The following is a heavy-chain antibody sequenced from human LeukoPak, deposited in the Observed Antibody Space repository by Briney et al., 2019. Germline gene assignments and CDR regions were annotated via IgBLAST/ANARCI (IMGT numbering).Heavy chain of an antibody. D-gene: IGHD3-16*01. CDR2: IKQDGGEK. Sequence: GGSLRLSCAASGFTFRSYWMSWVRQAPGKGLEWVANIKQDGGEKYYVDSVKGRFTISRDNVKNSLYLQMNSLRAEDTAVYYCARDWAGGLFDYWGQGTLVTVSS. V-gene: IGHV3-7*01. J-gene: IGHJ4*02. CDR1: GFTFRSYW. CDR3: ARDWAGGLFDY.